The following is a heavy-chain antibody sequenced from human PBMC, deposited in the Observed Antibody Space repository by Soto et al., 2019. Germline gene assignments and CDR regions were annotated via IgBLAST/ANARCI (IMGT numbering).Heavy chain of an antibody. V-gene: IGHV4-61*01. D-gene: IGHD4-17*01. J-gene: IGHJ5*02. CDR1: GGSVSSGSYY. CDR2: IYYSGST. Sequence: QVQLQESGPGLVKPSETLSLTCTVSGGSVSSGSYYWSWIRQPPGKGLEWIGYIYYSGSTNYNPSLKSRVTISVDTSKNQFSLKLSSVTAADTAVYYCAMGRWRFDPWGQGTLVTVSS. CDR3: AMGRWRFDP.